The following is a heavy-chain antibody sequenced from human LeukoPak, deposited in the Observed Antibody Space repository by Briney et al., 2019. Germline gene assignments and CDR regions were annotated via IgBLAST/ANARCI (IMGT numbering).Heavy chain of an antibody. J-gene: IGHJ4*02. CDR1: GGSISSYY. CDR2: ISYSGST. V-gene: IGHV4-59*01. CDR3: ARGYDSGYDRPLDF. D-gene: IGHD5-12*01. Sequence: SETPSLTCTVSGGSISSYYWSWIRQPPGKGLEWIGCISYSGSTNYNPSLKSRVTISVDTSKNRFSLNLSSVTAADTAVYYCARGYDSGYDRPLDFWGQGTLVTVSS.